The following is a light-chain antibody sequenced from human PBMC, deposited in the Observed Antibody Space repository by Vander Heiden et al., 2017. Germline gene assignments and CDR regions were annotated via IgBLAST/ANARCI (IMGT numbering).Light chain of an antibody. Sequence: QSALTQPASVSWSPGQPVTISCTGTSSNVGNYNFVSWYRQHPGKAPKFLIYEVSKRPSGVSDRFSGSKSGNTASLTVSGLQAEDEADYYCCSYAGDTTYVFGTGTRVTVL. CDR2: EVS. CDR3: CSYAGDTTYV. CDR1: SSNVGNYNF. J-gene: IGLJ1*01. V-gene: IGLV2-23*02.